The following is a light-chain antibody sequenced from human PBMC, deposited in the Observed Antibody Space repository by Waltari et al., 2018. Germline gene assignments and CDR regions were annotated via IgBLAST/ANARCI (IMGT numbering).Light chain of an antibody. CDR3: ASWDDSLNGHWV. Sequence: QSVLTQPPSASGPPGQRVTISCYGTSSNPGNNVVTPCQQVPGTAPKLLIYRNDLRPSGVPDRFSASKSGTSASLAISGLQSEDEAEYYCASWDDSLNGHWVFGGGTKVTVL. J-gene: IGLJ3*02. V-gene: IGLV1-44*01. CDR1: SSNPGNNV. CDR2: RND.